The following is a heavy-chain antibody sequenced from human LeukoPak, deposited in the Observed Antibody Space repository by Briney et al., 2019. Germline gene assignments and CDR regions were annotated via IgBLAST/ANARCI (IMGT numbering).Heavy chain of an antibody. CDR1: GFTFSSYS. CDR2: ISSSSSYI. J-gene: IGHJ4*02. V-gene: IGHV3-21*01. Sequence: GGSLRLSCAASGFTFSSYSMNWVRQAPGKGLEWVSCISSSSSYIYYADSAKGRFTISRDNAKNSLYLQMNSLRAEDTAVYYCARRQKYYDILTGYYNGQVGDYWGQGTLVTVSS. D-gene: IGHD3-9*01. CDR3: ARRQKYYDILTGYYNGQVGDY.